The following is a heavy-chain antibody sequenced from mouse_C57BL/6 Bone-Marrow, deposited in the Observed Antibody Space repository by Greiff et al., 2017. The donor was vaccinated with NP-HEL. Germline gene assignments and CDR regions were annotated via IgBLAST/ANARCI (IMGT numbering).Heavy chain of an antibody. CDR3: AREIGYYGSSYDFDY. CDR2: ISDGGSYT. D-gene: IGHD1-1*01. Sequence: EVQLVESGGGLVKPGGSLKLSCAASGFTFSSYAMSWVRQTPEKRLEWVATISDGGSYTYYPDNVKGRFTISRDNAKNNLYLQMSHLKSEDTAMYYCAREIGYYGSSYDFDYWGQGTTLTVSS. V-gene: IGHV5-4*01. CDR1: GFTFSSYA. J-gene: IGHJ2*01.